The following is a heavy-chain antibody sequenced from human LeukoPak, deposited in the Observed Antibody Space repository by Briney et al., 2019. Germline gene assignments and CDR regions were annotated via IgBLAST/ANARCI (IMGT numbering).Heavy chain of an antibody. CDR2: IYPGDSDT. Sequence: GESLKISCKGSGYSFTSYWIGWVRQMPGKGLEWMGIIYPGDSDTRYSPSFQGQVSISADKAISTAYLQWSSLKASDTAMYYCARLTVAAALPSDYWGQGTLVTVSS. V-gene: IGHV5-51*01. CDR3: ARLTVAAALPSDY. D-gene: IGHD6-19*01. CDR1: GYSFTSYW. J-gene: IGHJ4*02.